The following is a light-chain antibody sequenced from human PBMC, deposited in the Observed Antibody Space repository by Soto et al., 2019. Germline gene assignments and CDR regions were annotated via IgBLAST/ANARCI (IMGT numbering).Light chain of an antibody. V-gene: IGKV3-20*01. CDR3: QQYGNSPLT. Sequence: EIVLTQSPATLSLSPGERATLSCRASQSVSSNLAWYQQKPGQAPRVIIYGISTRASGTPDRFRGSGSGTDFTLTISRLEPDDFAVYYCQQYGNSPLTFGQGTKVEIK. CDR1: QSVSSN. CDR2: GIS. J-gene: IGKJ4*01.